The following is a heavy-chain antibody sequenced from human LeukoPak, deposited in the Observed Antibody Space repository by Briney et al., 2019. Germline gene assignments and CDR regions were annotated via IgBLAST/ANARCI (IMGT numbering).Heavy chain of an antibody. D-gene: IGHD6-6*01. J-gene: IGHJ4*02. V-gene: IGHV3-11*01. Sequence: PGGSLRLSCAASGFTFSDYYMSWIRQAPGKGLEWVSYISSSGSTIYYADSVKGRFTISRDNAKNSLYLQMNSLRAEDTAVYHCARDPSYSSSIDYWGQGTLVTVSS. CDR2: ISSSGSTI. CDR3: ARDPSYSSSIDY. CDR1: GFTFSDYY.